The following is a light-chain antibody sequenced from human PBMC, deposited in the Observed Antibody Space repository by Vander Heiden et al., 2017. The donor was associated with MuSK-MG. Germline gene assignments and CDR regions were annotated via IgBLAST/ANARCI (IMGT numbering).Light chain of an antibody. J-gene: IGLJ2*01. CDR1: KLGEKY. Sequence: SYELTQPPSVSVSPGQTASITCSGDKLGEKYACWYQQKPGQSPVLVIYQDSKGPSGIPERFSGSNSGNTATLTISGTQAMDEADYYCQAWDSSTEVVFGGGTKLTVL. V-gene: IGLV3-1*01. CDR3: QAWDSSTEVV. CDR2: QDS.